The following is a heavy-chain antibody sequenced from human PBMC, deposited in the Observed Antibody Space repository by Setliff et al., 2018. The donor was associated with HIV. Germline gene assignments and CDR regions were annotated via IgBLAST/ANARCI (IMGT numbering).Heavy chain of an antibody. V-gene: IGHV3-48*03. Sequence: PGGSLRLSCAASGFMFNIYEMNWVRQAPGKGLEWVSYISSGSVNIFYADSVKGRFTISRDNAKNSLYLQMNSLRAEDTAIYYCARGSLQGVLALGMDVWGQGTTVTVSS. D-gene: IGHD3-10*01. CDR1: GFMFNIYE. CDR2: ISSGSVNI. CDR3: ARGSLQGVLALGMDV. J-gene: IGHJ6*02.